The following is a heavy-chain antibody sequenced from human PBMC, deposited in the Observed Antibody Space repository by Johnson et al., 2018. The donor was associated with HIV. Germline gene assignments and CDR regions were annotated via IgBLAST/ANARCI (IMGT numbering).Heavy chain of an antibody. D-gene: IGHD3-22*01. CDR1: GFTFSSYA. CDR3: ARVAGTNEDYYDSSGPDAFDI. V-gene: IGHV3-30*14. Sequence: QVQLVESGGDLVQPGGSLRLSCAASGFTFSSYAMHWVRQAPGKGLEWVAVISYDGSNKYYADSVKGRFTIPRDNSKNTLYLQMNSLRAEDTAVYYCARVAGTNEDYYDSSGPDAFDIWGQGTMVTVSS. J-gene: IGHJ3*02. CDR2: ISYDGSNK.